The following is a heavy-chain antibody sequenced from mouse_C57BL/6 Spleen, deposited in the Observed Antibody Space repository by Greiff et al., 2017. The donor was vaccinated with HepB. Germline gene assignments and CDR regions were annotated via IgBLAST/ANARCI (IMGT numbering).Heavy chain of an antibody. Sequence: QVQLQQPGAELVMPGASVKLSCKASGYTFTSYWMPWVKQRPGQGLEWIGEIDPSDSYTNYNQKFKGKSTLTVDKSSSTAYMQLSSLTSEDSAVYYCARSGTGIAWFAYWGQGTLVTVSA. CDR2: IDPSDSYT. CDR1: GYTFTSYW. J-gene: IGHJ3*01. D-gene: IGHD4-1*01. V-gene: IGHV1-69*01. CDR3: ARSGTGIAWFAY.